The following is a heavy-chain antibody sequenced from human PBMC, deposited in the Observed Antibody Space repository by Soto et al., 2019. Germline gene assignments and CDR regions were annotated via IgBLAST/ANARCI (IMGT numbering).Heavy chain of an antibody. Sequence: SETLSLTCTVSGGSISSYHWSWIRQPPGKGLEWIGYIYYSGSTNYNPSLKSRVTISVDTSKNQFSLKLSSVTAADTAVYYCASVVGGVVIGEYCFDYWGQGTLVTVSS. V-gene: IGHV4-59*01. CDR2: IYYSGST. CDR3: ASVVGGVVIGEYCFDY. J-gene: IGHJ4*02. D-gene: IGHD3-3*01. CDR1: GGSISSYH.